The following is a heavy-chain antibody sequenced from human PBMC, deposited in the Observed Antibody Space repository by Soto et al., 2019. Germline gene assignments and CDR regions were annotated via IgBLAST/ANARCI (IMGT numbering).Heavy chain of an antibody. J-gene: IGHJ6*02. CDR3: ARDPGDTGYGSGSYQYYYYGMDV. V-gene: IGHV4-4*02. Sequence: QVQLQESGPGLVKPSGTLSLTCAVSGGSISSSNWWSWVRQPPGKGLEWIGEIYHSGSTNSNPSRKXRXXISVDKSKNXFXLXLXXVTAADTAVYYCARDPGDTGYGSGSYQYYYYGMDVWGQGTTVTVSS. CDR1: GGSISSSNW. CDR2: IYHSGST. D-gene: IGHD3-10*01.